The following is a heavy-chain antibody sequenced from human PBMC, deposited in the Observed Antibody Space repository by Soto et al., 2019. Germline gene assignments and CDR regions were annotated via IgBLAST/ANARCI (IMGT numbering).Heavy chain of an antibody. D-gene: IGHD1-1*01. CDR3: ARALDKSNDPFDH. Sequence: PSDTLALTCTVSGGSINSYYWGWIPRPPGKGLEWIGYISHSGTTYYSPSLRGRLTISVDTSNSQFSLRLTSVTAADTAVYYCARALDKSNDPFDHWGQGRQVTVSS. V-gene: IGHV4-59*12. J-gene: IGHJ4*02. CDR1: GGSINSYY. CDR2: ISHSGTT.